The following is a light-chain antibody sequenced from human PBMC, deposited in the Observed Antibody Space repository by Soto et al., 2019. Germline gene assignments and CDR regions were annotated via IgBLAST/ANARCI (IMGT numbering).Light chain of an antibody. Sequence: EIVLTQSPGTLSLSPGERATLSCRASQSISSNYLVWYQQKPGQAPRLLIYGASSRATGIPDRSSGSGSGTDFTLAISRLEPEDFAVYYCQQYGSSPLTFGGGTKVDIK. CDR2: GAS. J-gene: IGKJ4*01. CDR3: QQYGSSPLT. V-gene: IGKV3-20*01. CDR1: QSISSNY.